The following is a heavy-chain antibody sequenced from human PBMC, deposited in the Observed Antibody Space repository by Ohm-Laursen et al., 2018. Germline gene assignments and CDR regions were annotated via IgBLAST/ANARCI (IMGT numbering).Heavy chain of an antibody. CDR1: GGSIGNSYYY. Sequence: PSETLSLTCTVSGGSIGNSYYYWAWIRQPPGKGLEWIGSFYYPGTTVYNPSLTIRVAVSIDTSKNQFSLQVTSVTASDTAVYFCARRSHLRDPPYWGQGILVTVSS. D-gene: IGHD5-24*01. CDR2: FYYPGTT. CDR3: ARRSHLRDPPY. J-gene: IGHJ4*02. V-gene: IGHV4-39*01.